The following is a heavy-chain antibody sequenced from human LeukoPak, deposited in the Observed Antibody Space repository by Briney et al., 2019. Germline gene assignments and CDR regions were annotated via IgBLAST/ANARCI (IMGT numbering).Heavy chain of an antibody. CDR1: GYTLTELS. Sequence: ASVKVSCKVSGYTLTELSMHWVRQAPGQGLEWMGWINPNSGGTNYAQKFQGRVTMTRDTSISTAYMELSRLRSDDTAVYYCAREGCSGGSCYDYYYYMDVWGKGTTVTISS. CDR2: INPNSGGT. D-gene: IGHD2-15*01. J-gene: IGHJ6*03. V-gene: IGHV1-2*02. CDR3: AREGCSGGSCYDYYYYMDV.